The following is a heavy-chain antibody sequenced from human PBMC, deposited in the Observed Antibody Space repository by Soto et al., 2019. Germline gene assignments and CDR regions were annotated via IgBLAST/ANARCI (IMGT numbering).Heavy chain of an antibody. V-gene: IGHV3-21*01. J-gene: IGHJ3*02. CDR3: ARDMEVAGTGEPAGFDI. CDR1: GFTLGSYS. D-gene: IGHD6-19*01. Sequence: PGGSLRLSCAASGFTLGSYSMNWVRQAPGKGLEWVSYITSSSYSIYYADSVRGRFTISRDNPKNSLYLQMNSLRAEDTAVYYCARDMEVAGTGEPAGFDIWGQGTMVIVSS. CDR2: ITSSSYSI.